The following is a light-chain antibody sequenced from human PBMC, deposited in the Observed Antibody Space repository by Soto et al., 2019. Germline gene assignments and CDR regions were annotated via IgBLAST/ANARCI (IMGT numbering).Light chain of an antibody. CDR2: GAS. CDR1: QSISGRY. J-gene: IGKJ2*01. Sequence: IVLRQSPGTLSLSPGEGATLSCRASQSISGRYLAWYQHKSGQAPRLFIYGASKRAAGIPDRFSGTGSDTDFTLTISRLEPDDFAVYYCQQYGSSSYTFGQGTRLEIK. CDR3: QQYGSSSYT. V-gene: IGKV3-20*01.